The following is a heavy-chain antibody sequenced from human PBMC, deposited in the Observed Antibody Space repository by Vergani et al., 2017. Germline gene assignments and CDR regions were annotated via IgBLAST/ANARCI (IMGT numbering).Heavy chain of an antibody. V-gene: IGHV3-9*01. D-gene: IGHD6-13*01. J-gene: IGHJ2*01. CDR1: GFTFDDYA. CDR3: VKDIAASGNYWYFDL. CDR2: INWNSDSI. Sequence: EVQLVESGGGLVQPGRYLRLSCADSGFTFDDYAMHWVRQDPGKGLEWVSGINWNSDSIAYADSVKGRFTISRDNAKNSLYLQMNSLRAEDTALYYCVKDIAASGNYWYFDLWGRGTLVTVSS.